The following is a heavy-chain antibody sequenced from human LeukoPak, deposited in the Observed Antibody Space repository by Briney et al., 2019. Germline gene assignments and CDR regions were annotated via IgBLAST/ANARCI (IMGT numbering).Heavy chain of an antibody. V-gene: IGHV3-23*01. CDR1: GFTFSSRA. Sequence: GGSLRLSCAASGFTFSSRAISWVRQAPGKGLEWVSSISSSGGSTYYADSVKGRFTISRDNSKNTLYLQMNSLRGEDTAVYYCARDSEYNYGFDYWGQGTLVTVSS. CDR3: ARDSEYNYGFDY. CDR2: ISSSGGST. D-gene: IGHD5-18*01. J-gene: IGHJ4*02.